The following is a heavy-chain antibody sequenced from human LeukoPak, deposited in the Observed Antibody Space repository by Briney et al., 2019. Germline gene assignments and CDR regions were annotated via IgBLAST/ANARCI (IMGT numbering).Heavy chain of an antibody. Sequence: SETLSLTCAVSGESLSGYYWTWLRQPPGKGLEWIGEINHSGSTNYNPSLKSRVTISVDTSKKQFFLKLNSVTAADTAVYYCARLKWLRSNIGYYYYYYMDVWGKGTTVTISS. CDR3: ARLKWLRSNIGYYYYYYMDV. CDR2: INHSGST. J-gene: IGHJ6*03. D-gene: IGHD5-12*01. V-gene: IGHV4-34*01. CDR1: GESLSGYY.